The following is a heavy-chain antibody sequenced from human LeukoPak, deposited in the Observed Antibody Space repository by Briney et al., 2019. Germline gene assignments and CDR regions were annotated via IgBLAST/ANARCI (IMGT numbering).Heavy chain of an antibody. CDR3: ARVVPAAMAPYFDY. CDR1: GYTFTSYA. V-gene: IGHV7-4-1*02. CDR2: INTNTGNP. Sequence: ASVKVSCKASGYTFTSYAMNWVRQAPGQGLEWMGWINTNTGNPTYAQGFTGRFVFSLDTSVSTAYLQISSLKAEDTAVYYCARVVPAAMAPYFDYWGQGTLVTVSS. J-gene: IGHJ4*02. D-gene: IGHD2-2*01.